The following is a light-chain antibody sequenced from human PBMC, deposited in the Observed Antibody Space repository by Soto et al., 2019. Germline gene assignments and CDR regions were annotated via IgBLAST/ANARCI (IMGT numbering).Light chain of an antibody. V-gene: IGLV2-14*01. Sequence: QSALTQPASVSGSPGQSITISCTGTSRDVGGYNYVSRYQQHPGKAPKLMIYDVRNRPSGVSNRFSGSKSVNTASLTISGLQAEDEADYYCSSYTTISTYVFGTGTKVTVL. CDR3: SSYTTISTYV. J-gene: IGLJ1*01. CDR1: SRDVGGYNY. CDR2: DVR.